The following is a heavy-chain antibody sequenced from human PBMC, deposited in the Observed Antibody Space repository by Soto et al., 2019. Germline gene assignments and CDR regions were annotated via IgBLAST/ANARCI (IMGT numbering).Heavy chain of an antibody. D-gene: IGHD6-19*01. CDR2: INPNSGGT. CDR1: GYTFTGYY. V-gene: IGHV1-2*02. Sequence: ASVKVSCKASGYTFTGYYMHWVRQAPGQGLEWTGWINPNSGGTNYAQKFQGRVTMTRDTSISKAYMELSRLRSDDTAVYYCARTIAVAPPDYCGQVTLVTVSS. CDR3: ARTIAVAPPDY. J-gene: IGHJ4*02.